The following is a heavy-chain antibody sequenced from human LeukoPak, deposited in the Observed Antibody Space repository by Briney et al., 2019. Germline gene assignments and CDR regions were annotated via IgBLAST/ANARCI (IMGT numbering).Heavy chain of an antibody. D-gene: IGHD1-26*01. CDR3: AKGRGWEASYYYYYMDV. Sequence: GRSLRLSCAASGFTFSSYAMHWVRQAPGKGLEWVAIISYDGSNKYYADSVKGRFTISRDNSKNTLYLQMNSLRAEDTAVYYCAKGRGWEASYYYYYMDVWGKGTTVTISS. CDR2: ISYDGSNK. CDR1: GFTFSSYA. J-gene: IGHJ6*03. V-gene: IGHV3-30*04.